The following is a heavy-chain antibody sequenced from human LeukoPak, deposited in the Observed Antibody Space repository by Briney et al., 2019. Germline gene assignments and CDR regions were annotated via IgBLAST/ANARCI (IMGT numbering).Heavy chain of an antibody. Sequence: PGRPLRLSCAASGFTFSSYGMHWVRQAPGKGLEWVAVIWYDGSNKYYADSVKGRFTISRDNSKNTLYLQMNSLRAEDTAVYYCARDQNYGSGSPDYWGQGTLVTVSS. J-gene: IGHJ4*02. CDR2: IWYDGSNK. CDR1: GFTFSSYG. D-gene: IGHD3-10*01. V-gene: IGHV3-33*01. CDR3: ARDQNYGSGSPDY.